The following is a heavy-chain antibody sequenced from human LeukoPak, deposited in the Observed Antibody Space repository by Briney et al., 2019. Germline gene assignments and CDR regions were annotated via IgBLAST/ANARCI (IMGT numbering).Heavy chain of an antibody. CDR3: ATGYNGDYLDY. V-gene: IGHV1-46*01. J-gene: IGHJ4*02. D-gene: IGHD5-24*01. CDR1: GYTFSGYY. CDR2: INPSGGST. Sequence: ASVKVSCKASGYTFSGYYIHWVRQAPGQGLEWMGIINPSGGSTNYAQKFQGRVTMTTDTSTSTVYMELSSLRSEDTAVYYCATGYNGDYLDYWGQGTLVTVSS.